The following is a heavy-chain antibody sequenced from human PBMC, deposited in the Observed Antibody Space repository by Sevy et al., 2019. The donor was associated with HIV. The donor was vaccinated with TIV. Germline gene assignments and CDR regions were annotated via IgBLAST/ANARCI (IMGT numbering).Heavy chain of an antibody. J-gene: IGHJ4*02. CDR2: IYYSGKA. CDR1: GGSMNIYY. D-gene: IGHD1-20*01. CDR3: ARVGFNWNDVDN. V-gene: IGHV4-59*01. Sequence: SETLSLTCSVSGGSMNIYYWSWIRQPPGKGLEWIGFIYYSGKANYNPSLKSRVTMSVDTSKNQFSLKVTSLTTADTAVYYCARVGFNWNDVDNWGQGTPVTVSS.